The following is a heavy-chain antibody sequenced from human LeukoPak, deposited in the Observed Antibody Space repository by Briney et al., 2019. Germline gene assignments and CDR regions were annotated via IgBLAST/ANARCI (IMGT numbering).Heavy chain of an antibody. J-gene: IGHJ6*03. D-gene: IGHD1-1*01. CDR2: ISSSGST. Sequence: PSETLSLTCTVSGDSISSGDYYWSWIRQPAGKGLEWIGRISSSGSTNYNPSLKSRVTISVDTSKNQFSLKLSSVTAADTAVYYCAREVPQLERRLSYYYYYMDVWGKGTTVTISS. V-gene: IGHV4-61*02. CDR1: GDSISSGDYY. CDR3: AREVPQLERRLSYYYYYMDV.